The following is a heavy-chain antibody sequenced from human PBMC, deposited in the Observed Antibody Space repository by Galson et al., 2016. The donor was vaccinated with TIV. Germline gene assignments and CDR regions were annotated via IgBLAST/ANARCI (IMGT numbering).Heavy chain of an antibody. CDR2: IIPLFGIV. CDR3: VRSGTYYYDSSGDN. V-gene: IGHV1-69*04. J-gene: IGHJ4*02. D-gene: IGHD3-22*01. Sequence: SVKVSCKASGGIFIGYGISWVRQAPGQGLEWMGRIIPLFGIVSYAQRFQGRVAIIADKSTGTTYMELSNLRSEDTAVYYCVRSGTYYYDSSGDNWGQGTLVTVSS. CDR1: GGIFIGYG.